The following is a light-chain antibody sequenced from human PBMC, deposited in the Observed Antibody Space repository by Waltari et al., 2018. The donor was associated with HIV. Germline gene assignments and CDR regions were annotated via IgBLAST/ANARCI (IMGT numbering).Light chain of an antibody. J-gene: IGLJ1*01. CDR2: GNT. CDR3: QSYDSGLSAYV. Sequence: QSVLTQPPSVSGAPGQRVTISCTGSSSNIGAGYDVHWFQQLPGTAPKLLIYGNTHRPSGVPDLFSGSKSGTSASLAITGLQAEDEADYYCQSYDSGLSAYVFGTGTKVTVL. CDR1: SSNIGAGYD. V-gene: IGLV1-40*01.